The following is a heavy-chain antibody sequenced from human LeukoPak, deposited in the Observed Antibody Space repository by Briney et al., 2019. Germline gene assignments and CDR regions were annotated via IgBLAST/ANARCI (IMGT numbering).Heavy chain of an antibody. CDR3: ARKVGATTLYYYYMDV. CDR2: INWNGGST. CDR1: GFTFDDYG. J-gene: IGHJ6*03. Sequence: GGSLRLSCAASGFTFDDYGMSWVRQAPGKGLEWVSGINWNGGSTGYADSVKGRFTISRDNAKNSLYLQMNSLRAEDTALYYCARKVGATTLYYYYMDVWGNGTTVTVSS. V-gene: IGHV3-20*04. D-gene: IGHD1-26*01.